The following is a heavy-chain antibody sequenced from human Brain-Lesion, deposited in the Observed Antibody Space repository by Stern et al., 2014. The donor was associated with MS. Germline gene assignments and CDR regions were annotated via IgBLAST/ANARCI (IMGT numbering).Heavy chain of an antibody. Sequence: AQLVQSGAEVKKPGESLEISCKGSGDSVTSYWIGWGRRMPGKGLEWMGVIYPGDSDTRYSPSFQGQVPISADNSISTAYLQWSSLKASDTAMYYCARRENGDGGLDYWGQGTLVTVSS. V-gene: IGHV5-51*01. CDR3: ARRENGDGGLDY. CDR2: IYPGDSDT. D-gene: IGHD4-17*01. CDR1: GDSVTSYW. J-gene: IGHJ4*02.